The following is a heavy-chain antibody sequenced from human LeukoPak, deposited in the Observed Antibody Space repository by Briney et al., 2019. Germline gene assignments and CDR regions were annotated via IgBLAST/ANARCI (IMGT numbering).Heavy chain of an antibody. V-gene: IGHV3-30*04. Sequence: GGSLRLSCAASGFTFSSYAMHWVRQAPGKGLGWVAVISYDGSNKFYADSVKGRFTISRDNSKNTLYLQMNSLRAEDTAVYYCARASGSYYFDYWGQGTLVTVSS. J-gene: IGHJ4*02. CDR2: ISYDGSNK. CDR1: GFTFSSYA. CDR3: ARASGSYYFDY. D-gene: IGHD1-26*01.